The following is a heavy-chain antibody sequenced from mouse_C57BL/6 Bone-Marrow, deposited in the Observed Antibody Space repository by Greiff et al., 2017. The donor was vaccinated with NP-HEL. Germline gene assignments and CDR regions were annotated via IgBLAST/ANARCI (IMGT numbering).Heavy chain of an antibody. V-gene: IGHV1-4*01. CDR2: INPSSGYT. Sequence: QVQLQQSGAELARPGASVKMSCKASGYTFTSYTMHWVKQRPGQGLEWIGYINPSSGYTKYNQKFKDKATLTADKSSSTAYMQLSSLTSEDSAVYYCAGWLPWYFDVWGTGTTVTVSS. CDR3: AGWLPWYFDV. CDR1: GYTFTSYT. D-gene: IGHD2-2*01. J-gene: IGHJ1*03.